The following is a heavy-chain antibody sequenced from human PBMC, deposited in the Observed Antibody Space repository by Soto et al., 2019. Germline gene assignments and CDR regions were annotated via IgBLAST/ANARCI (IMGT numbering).Heavy chain of an antibody. D-gene: IGHD1-1*01. CDR1: GGSVSGSDYY. CDR3: ATSQKGYNWNYFDH. V-gene: IGHV4-39*01. CDR2: VFHTGFT. J-gene: IGHJ4*02. Sequence: SETLYLTCAASGGSVSGSDYYGAWLRQSPGKGPEWIGSVFHTGFTSYNPSLESRVSVSVDTSKSQFSLKLSAVTASDTAVYYCATSQKGYNWNYFDHWGQGALVAVSS.